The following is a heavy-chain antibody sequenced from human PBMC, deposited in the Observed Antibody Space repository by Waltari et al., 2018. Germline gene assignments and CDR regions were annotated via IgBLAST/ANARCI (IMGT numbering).Heavy chain of an antibody. CDR3: ASCGNGEDYMDV. CDR1: GGTFRSYA. V-gene: IGHV1-69*01. CDR2: IIPSFGTA. Sequence: QVQLVQSGAEVKKPGSSVKVSCKASGGTFRSYAISWVRPAPGQGLEWMGGIIPSFGTANYAQKFQGRVTITADESTSTAYMELSSLRSEDTAVYYCASCGNGEDYMDVWGKGTTVTVSS. D-gene: IGHD2-8*01. J-gene: IGHJ6*03.